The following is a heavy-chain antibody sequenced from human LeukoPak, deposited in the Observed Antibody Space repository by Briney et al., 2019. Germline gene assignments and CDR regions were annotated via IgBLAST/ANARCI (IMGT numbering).Heavy chain of an antibody. D-gene: IGHD3-16*01. Sequence: ASVKVSCKASGYTFTGHYMHWVRQAPGQGLEWMGWINPNSGGTNYAQKFQGRVTMTRDTSISTAYMELSRLRSDDTAVYYCARVGRVWGRGPHNWFDPWGQGTLVTVSS. V-gene: IGHV1-2*02. CDR3: ARVGRVWGRGPHNWFDP. J-gene: IGHJ5*02. CDR1: GYTFTGHY. CDR2: INPNSGGT.